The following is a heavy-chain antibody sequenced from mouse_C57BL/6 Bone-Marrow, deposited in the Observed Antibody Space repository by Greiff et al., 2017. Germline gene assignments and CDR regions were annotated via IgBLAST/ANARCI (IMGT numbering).Heavy chain of an antibody. CDR1: GYTFTDYY. V-gene: IGHV1-26*01. CDR3: ARAIYYYGSSHYYAMDY. D-gene: IGHD1-1*01. Sequence: VQLQQSGPELVKPGASVKISCKASGYTFTDYYMNWVKQSHGKSLEWIGDINPNNGGTSYNQKFKGKATLTVDKSSSTAYMDLRILTSEDSAVYYCARAIYYYGSSHYYAMDYWGQGTSVTVSS. CDR2: INPNNGGT. J-gene: IGHJ4*01.